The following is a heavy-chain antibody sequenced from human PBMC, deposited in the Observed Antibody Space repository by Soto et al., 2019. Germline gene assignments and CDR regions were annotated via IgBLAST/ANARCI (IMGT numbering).Heavy chain of an antibody. CDR3: ARVTRQLVRLGYFDY. CDR2: IIPIFGTA. V-gene: IGHV1-69*13. J-gene: IGHJ4*02. CDR1: GGTFSSYA. Sequence: GASVKVSCKASGGTFSSYAISWVRQAPGQGLEWMGGIIPIFGTANYAQKFQGRVTITADESTSTAYMELSSLSSEATAVYYCARVTRQLVRLGYFDYWGQGTLVTVSS. D-gene: IGHD6-6*01.